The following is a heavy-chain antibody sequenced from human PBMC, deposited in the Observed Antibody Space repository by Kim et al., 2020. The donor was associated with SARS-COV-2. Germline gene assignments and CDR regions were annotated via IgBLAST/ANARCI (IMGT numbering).Heavy chain of an antibody. CDR3: ARKNVSLVRGVITGGLDV. CDR1: GLTFSTYV. Sequence: GGSLRLSCVASGLTFSTYVLRWVRQAPGKGLEWVSSTTGSGDRTQYADSVRGRFTVSRDNSKNTLYLQMNSLRVEDTAVYYCARKNVSLVRGVITGGLDVWGQGTTVTVSS. CDR2: TTGSGDRT. V-gene: IGHV3-23*01. J-gene: IGHJ6*02. D-gene: IGHD3-10*01.